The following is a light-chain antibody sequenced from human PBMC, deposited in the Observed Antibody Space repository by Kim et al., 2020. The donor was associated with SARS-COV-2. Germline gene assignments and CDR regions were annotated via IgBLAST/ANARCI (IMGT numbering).Light chain of an antibody. CDR2: AAS. V-gene: IGKV1-39*01. J-gene: IGKJ4*01. Sequence: DIQMTQSPSSLAASVGDRVTIACRASQSISTYLNWYQQKPGKAPKLLIYAASTLQSGVPSRFSGSGSGTDFTLPITSLQPEDFATYYWQQSHSTPLLTFGGGTKVDI. CDR1: QSISTY. CDR3: QQSHSTPLLT.